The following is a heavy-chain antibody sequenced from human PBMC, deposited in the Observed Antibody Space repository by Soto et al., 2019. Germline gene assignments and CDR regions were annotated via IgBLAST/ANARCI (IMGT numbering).Heavy chain of an antibody. CDR3: ARASTDSSGAFDI. D-gene: IGHD3-22*01. CDR1: GYTFTGYY. J-gene: IGHJ3*02. V-gene: IGHV1-2*02. CDR2: INPNSGGT. Sequence: GASVKVSCKASGYTFTGYYMHWVRQAPGQGLEWMGWINPNSGGTNYAQKFQGRVTMTRDTSTSTAYMELSRLRSDDTAVYYCARASTDSSGAFDIWGQGTMVTVSS.